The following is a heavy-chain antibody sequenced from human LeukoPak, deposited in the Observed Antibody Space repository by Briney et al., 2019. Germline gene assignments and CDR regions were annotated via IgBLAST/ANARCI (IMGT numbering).Heavy chain of an antibody. V-gene: IGHV3-33*01. CDR2: IWYDGSNK. J-gene: IGHJ4*02. CDR3: ARGYSSASY. CDR1: GFTFSRYG. Sequence: GRSLRLSCAASGFTFSRYGMHWVRQAPGKGLEWVAVIWYDGSNKYYADSVKGRFTISRDNSKNTLYLQMNSLRVEDTAVYFCARGYSSASYRGQGTLVTVSS. D-gene: IGHD6-25*01.